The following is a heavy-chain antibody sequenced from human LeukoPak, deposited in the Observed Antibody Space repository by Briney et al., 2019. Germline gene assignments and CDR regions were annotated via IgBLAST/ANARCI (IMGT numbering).Heavy chain of an antibody. CDR1: VGSFSGYY. V-gene: IGHV4-34*01. CDR3: ARGGVLRCIDWSPFDY. D-gene: IGHD3-9*01. J-gene: IGHJ4*02. Sequence: SETLSLTCAVYVGSFSGYYWSWIRDPPGKGLEWIGEIYHSGSTNYNPPLKSRVTISVDTSKNKFSLKLRSVTAADTAVYYCARGGVLRCIDWSPFDYWGQGTLVTVSS. CDR2: IYHSGST.